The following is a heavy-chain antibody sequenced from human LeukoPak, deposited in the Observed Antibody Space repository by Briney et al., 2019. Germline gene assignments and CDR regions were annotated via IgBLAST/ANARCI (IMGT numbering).Heavy chain of an antibody. J-gene: IGHJ3*02. CDR3: ARADGNYYDSSGYYKLYHDAFDI. D-gene: IGHD3-22*01. V-gene: IGHV4-59*01. CDR2: IYYSGST. Sequence: SETLSLTCTVSGGSISSYYWSWIRQPPGKGLEWIGYIYYSGSTNYNPSLKSRVTISVDTSKNQFSLKLSSVTAADTAVYYCARADGNYYDSSGYYKLYHDAFDIWCQGTMVTVSS. CDR1: GGSISSYY.